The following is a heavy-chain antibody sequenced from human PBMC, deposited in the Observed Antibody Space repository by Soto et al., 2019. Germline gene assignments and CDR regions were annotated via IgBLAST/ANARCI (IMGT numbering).Heavy chain of an antibody. CDR3: ARHAGYSSSSAPSEPFYYYYYGMDV. CDR1: GGSISSSSYY. D-gene: IGHD6-6*01. Sequence: SETLSLTCTVSGGSISSSSYYWGWIRQPPGKGLEWIGSIYYSGSTYYNPSLKSRVTISVDTSKNQFSLKLSSVTAADTAVYYCARHAGYSSSSAPSEPFYYYYYGMDVWGQGTTVTVSS. V-gene: IGHV4-39*01. J-gene: IGHJ6*02. CDR2: IYYSGST.